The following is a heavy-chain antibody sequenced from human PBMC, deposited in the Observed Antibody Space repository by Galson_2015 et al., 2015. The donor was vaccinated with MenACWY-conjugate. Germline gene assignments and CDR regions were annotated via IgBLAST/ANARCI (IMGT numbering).Heavy chain of an antibody. V-gene: IGHV4-59*08. CDR2: IRDTGSL. CDR1: GASLSSHY. J-gene: IGHJ4*02. Sequence: ETMSLTCTVSGASLSSHYWRWFRQPPGKGLEWIAYIRDTGSLKDNPSLKRRVTMSADTSKNQFSMRLISVTAAHTAIYSCAIIPIWGSSYGYFDYWGQGILVAVTP. D-gene: IGHD5-18*01. CDR3: AIIPIWGSSYGYFDY.